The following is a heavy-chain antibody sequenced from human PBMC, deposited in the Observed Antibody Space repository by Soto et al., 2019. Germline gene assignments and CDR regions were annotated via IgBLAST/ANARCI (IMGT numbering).Heavy chain of an antibody. J-gene: IGHJ4*02. CDR3: ARVYYDYIWGSYPLVY. CDR1: GFTFSSHW. Sequence: EVQLVESGGGLVQPGGSLRLSCAASGFTFSSHWMSWVRQAPGKGLEWLASIKQDGSEKHYVDSVKGRFTISRDNAKNSLYLQRNSLRVEDTAVYYCARVYYDYIWGSYPLVYWGQGTLVTVSS. CDR2: IKQDGSEK. D-gene: IGHD3-16*02. V-gene: IGHV3-7*01.